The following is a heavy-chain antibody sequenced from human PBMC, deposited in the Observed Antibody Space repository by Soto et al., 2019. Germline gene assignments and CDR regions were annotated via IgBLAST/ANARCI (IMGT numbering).Heavy chain of an antibody. CDR2: IYWDDDK. CDR1: GFTLNTSGVR. J-gene: IGHJ4*02. Sequence: QITLEESGPTLVKPTQTLTLTCTFSGFTLNTSGVRVDWIRQPPGKALDRLALIYWDDDKRYSPSLKSRLTITQDPSNTQVVPTMTNMDPVDTATYYCVHAIKGSGSYYKGYYFDSWGQGTLVTVSS. D-gene: IGHD3-10*01. CDR3: VHAIKGSGSYYKGYYFDS. V-gene: IGHV2-5*02.